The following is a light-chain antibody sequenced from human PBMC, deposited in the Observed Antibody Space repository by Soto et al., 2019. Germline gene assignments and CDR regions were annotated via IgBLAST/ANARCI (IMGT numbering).Light chain of an antibody. Sequence: EIALTQSPATLSLSPGERATLSFSASQSVSSYLAWYQQKPGQAPRLLIYDASNRATGIPARFSGSGSGTDFTLTISSLEPEDFAVYYCQQRSNWPGFTFGPGTKVDIK. CDR1: QSVSSY. CDR2: DAS. J-gene: IGKJ3*01. V-gene: IGKV3-11*01. CDR3: QQRSNWPGFT.